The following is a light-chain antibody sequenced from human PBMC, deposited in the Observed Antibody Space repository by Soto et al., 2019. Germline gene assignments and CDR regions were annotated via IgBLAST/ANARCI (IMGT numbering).Light chain of an antibody. Sequence: EIVMTQSPATLSVSPGERATLSCRASQSVGNNLAWYQQKPGQAPRLLIFGASNGATGTPDRFSGSGSGTEFTLTISRLQSEDLAVYFCQQYNYRPPWTFGQGTKVQIK. CDR3: QQYNYRPPWT. V-gene: IGKV3-15*01. J-gene: IGKJ1*01. CDR1: QSVGNN. CDR2: GAS.